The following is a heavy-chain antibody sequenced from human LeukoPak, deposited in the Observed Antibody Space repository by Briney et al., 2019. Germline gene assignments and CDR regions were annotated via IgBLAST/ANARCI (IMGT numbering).Heavy chain of an antibody. CDR3: ARVPWGNGHFHAFDI. CDR2: IFPSGTT. Sequence: MASETLSLTCTVSGGSMSNYYWSWLRQPAGKGLEWIGRIFPSGTTNYNPSLRSRVIMSVDTSKNHFSLNLRSVTAADTAVYYCARVPWGNGHFHAFDIWGQGTMVTVSS. J-gene: IGHJ3*02. D-gene: IGHD3-16*01. CDR1: GGSMSNYY. V-gene: IGHV4-4*07.